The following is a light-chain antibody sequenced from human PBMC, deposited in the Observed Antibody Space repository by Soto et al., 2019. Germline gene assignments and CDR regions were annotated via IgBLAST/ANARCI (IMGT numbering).Light chain of an antibody. J-gene: IGKJ1*01. CDR1: QRVSSH. CDR2: AAS. V-gene: IGKV3-15*01. CDR3: HQYNNWPWT. Sequence: ETVMPQSPVTLSVSPGDTSTLSCRASQRVSSHLAWYQQKPGQAPRLLIYAASTRATGIPVRFSGSGSETEFTLTIRSLQSEDFALYYCHQYNNWPWTFGQGTMVDIK.